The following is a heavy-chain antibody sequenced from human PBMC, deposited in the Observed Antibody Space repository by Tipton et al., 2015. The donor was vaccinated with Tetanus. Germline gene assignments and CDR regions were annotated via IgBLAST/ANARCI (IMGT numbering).Heavy chain of an antibody. V-gene: IGHV4-39*02. J-gene: IGHJ4*02. CDR2: IYYSGTT. CDR1: GGSISSGTYY. Sequence: TLSLTCSLSGGSISSGTYYWGWIRQPPGKGLEWIGNIYYSGTTYYTSSLKSRVTISLDTPKNQFYLKMTSVTAADTAVYYCARDTTRGGFDSWGQGALVTVSA. D-gene: IGHD1-1*01. CDR3: ARDTTRGGFDS.